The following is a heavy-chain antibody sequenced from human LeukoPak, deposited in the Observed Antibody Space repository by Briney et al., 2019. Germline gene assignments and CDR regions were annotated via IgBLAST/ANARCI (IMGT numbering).Heavy chain of an antibody. CDR1: GFSFSSYG. CDR2: IRYDGSNK. Sequence: GGSLRLSCAASGFSFSSYGMHWVRQAPGKGLEWVAFIRYDGSNKYYADSVKGRFTISRDNSKNTLYLQMNSLRAEDTAVYYCAKQLVAGSSYYYYMDVWGKGTTVTISS. CDR3: AKQLVAGSSYYYYMDV. J-gene: IGHJ6*03. D-gene: IGHD6-19*01. V-gene: IGHV3-30*02.